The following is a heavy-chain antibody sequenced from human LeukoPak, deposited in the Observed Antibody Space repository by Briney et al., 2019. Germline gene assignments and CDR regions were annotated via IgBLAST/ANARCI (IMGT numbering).Heavy chain of an antibody. V-gene: IGHV3-30-3*01. D-gene: IGHD6-19*01. CDR2: ISYDGSNK. CDR3: ARESLSGWYDQ. CDR1: GFSFSSYA. J-gene: IGHJ5*02. Sequence: PGGSLRRSCAASGFSFSSYAMHWVRQAPGKGLEWVAVISYDGSNKYYTDSVKGRVTISRDHSKNTLNLQMNSLRAEDTALYYCARESLSGWYDQWGQGTLVTVSS.